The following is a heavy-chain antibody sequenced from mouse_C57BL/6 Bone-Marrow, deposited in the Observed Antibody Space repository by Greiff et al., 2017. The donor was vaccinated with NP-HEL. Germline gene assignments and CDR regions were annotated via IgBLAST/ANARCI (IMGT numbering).Heavy chain of an antibody. CDR2: IRTYNGNP. CDR3: AREAGYYFYARDY. V-gene: IGHV1-67*01. Sequence: QVQLQQSGPEVVRPGVSVKISCKGSGYTFTDCALHWVKQSHAKRLEWICVIRTYNGNPHYNQRFKGNAPLTVANSSSPAYMELARVTSEDSGIYYCAREAGYYFYARDYWGQGTSVTVSS. CDR1: GYTFTDCA. J-gene: IGHJ4*01. D-gene: IGHD2-3*01.